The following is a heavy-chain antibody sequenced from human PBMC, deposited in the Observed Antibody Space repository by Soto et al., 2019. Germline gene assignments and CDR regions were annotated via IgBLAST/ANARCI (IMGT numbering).Heavy chain of an antibody. Sequence: GGSLRLSCAASGFTFSSYAMHWVRQAPGKGLEWVAVISYDGSNKYYADSVKGRFTISRDNSKNTLYLQMNSLRAEDKAVYYWARSFLGIYYDSHDAFDIWGQGTMVTVSS. V-gene: IGHV3-30-3*01. CDR3: ARSFLGIYYDSHDAFDI. CDR1: GFTFSSYA. CDR2: ISYDGSNK. J-gene: IGHJ3*02. D-gene: IGHD3-22*01.